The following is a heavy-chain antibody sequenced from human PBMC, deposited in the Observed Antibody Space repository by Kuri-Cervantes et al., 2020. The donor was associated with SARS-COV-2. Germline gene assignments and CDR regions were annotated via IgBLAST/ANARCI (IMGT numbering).Heavy chain of an antibody. Sequence: GESLKISCVASGIIFSSYPMHWVRQAPGKGLEWVAVISFDGTNEDYADSVRGRFAISRDNSKDTLYLQMNSLRAEDTAVYYCAKDLRLLWFGELLGFDPWGQGTLVTVSS. J-gene: IGHJ5*02. D-gene: IGHD3-10*01. CDR1: GIIFSSYP. CDR3: AKDLRLLWFGELLGFDP. CDR2: ISFDGTNE. V-gene: IGHV3-30*09.